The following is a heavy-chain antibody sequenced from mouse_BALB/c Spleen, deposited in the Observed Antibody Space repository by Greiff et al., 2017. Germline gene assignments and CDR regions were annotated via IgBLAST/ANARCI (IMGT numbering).Heavy chain of an antibody. CDR3: AREAPLMITTVYYAMDY. J-gene: IGHJ4*01. D-gene: IGHD2-4*01. V-gene: IGHV7-3*02. CDR1: GFTFTDYY. CDR2: IRNKANGYTT. Sequence: EVQRVESGGGLVQPGGSLRLSCATSGFTFTDYYMSWVRQPPGKALEWLGFIRNKANGYTTEYSASVKGRFTISRDNSQSILYLQMNTLRAEDSATYYCAREAPLMITTVYYAMDYWGQGTSVTVSS.